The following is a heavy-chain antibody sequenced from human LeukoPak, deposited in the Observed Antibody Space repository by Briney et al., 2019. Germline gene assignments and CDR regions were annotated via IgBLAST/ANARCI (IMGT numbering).Heavy chain of an antibody. V-gene: IGHV4-39*01. J-gene: IGHJ4*02. CDR3: ARHPYDSSGYPG. CDR2: IYYSGST. CDR1: GGSISSSSYY. D-gene: IGHD3-22*01. Sequence: SETLSLTCTVSGGSISSSSYYWGWIRQPPGKGLEWIGSIYYSGSTYYNPSLKSRVTISVDTSKNQFSLKLSSVTAADTAVYYCARHPYDSSGYPGWGQETLVTVSS.